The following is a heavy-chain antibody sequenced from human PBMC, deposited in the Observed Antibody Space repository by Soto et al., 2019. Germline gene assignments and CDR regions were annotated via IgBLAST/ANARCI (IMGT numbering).Heavy chain of an antibody. CDR3: ARDGLRYFESYGYYSGPPLDY. D-gene: IGHD3-22*01. V-gene: IGHV4-38-2*02. CDR1: NFSMTSGFY. J-gene: IGHJ4*01. CDR2: IFHTGST. Sequence: ETLSPTCSVSNFSMTSGFYWCWLRQPPGKGLEWIGSIFHTGSTSYQPSLKSRVTIALDRSKNQFSLTLRSVTAADKAVYYCARDGLRYFESYGYYSGPPLDYWGQGVLVTVYS.